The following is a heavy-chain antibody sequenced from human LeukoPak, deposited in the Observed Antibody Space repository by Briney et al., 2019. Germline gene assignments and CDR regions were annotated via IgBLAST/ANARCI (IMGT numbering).Heavy chain of an antibody. CDR2: ISAYNGNT. CDR1: DYTFTSYG. CDR3: ARGNYDSSGYYLHYYYYMDV. Sequence: ASVKVSCKASDYTFTSYGLSWVRQAPGQGLEWMGWISAYNGNTNYAQKLQGRVTMTTDTSTSTAYMELRSLRSDDTAVYYCARGNYDSSGYYLHYYYYMDVWGKGTTVTVSS. D-gene: IGHD3-22*01. V-gene: IGHV1-18*01. J-gene: IGHJ6*03.